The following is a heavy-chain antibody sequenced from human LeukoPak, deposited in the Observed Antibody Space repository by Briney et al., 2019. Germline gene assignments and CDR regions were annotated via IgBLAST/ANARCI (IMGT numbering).Heavy chain of an antibody. J-gene: IGHJ4*02. CDR2: TYYRSKWFY. V-gene: IGHV6-1*01. Sequence: SQTLSLTCAVSGDSVSSSSAAWNWIRQSPSRGLEWLGRTYYRSKWFYDYAASVKSRIIINPDTSKNQFSLQLNSVTPEDTAVYFCARDPLELLASFDYWGQGTLVTVSS. CDR3: ARDPLELLASFDY. D-gene: IGHD2-15*01. CDR1: GDSVSSSSAA.